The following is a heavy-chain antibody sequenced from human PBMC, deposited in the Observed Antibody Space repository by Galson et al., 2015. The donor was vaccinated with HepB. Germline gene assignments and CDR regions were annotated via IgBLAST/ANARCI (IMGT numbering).Heavy chain of an antibody. J-gene: IGHJ5*02. CDR2: IRTKANNYAT. CDR3: FDP. V-gene: IGHV3-73*01. CDR1: GFTFSGSA. Sequence: SLRLSCAASGFTFSGSAIHWVRQASGKGPEWVGRIRTKANNYATTYVASLKGRGTMSRDNLKNSLYLQIDGLSSPDVPMDNWFDPWGQGTLVTVSS.